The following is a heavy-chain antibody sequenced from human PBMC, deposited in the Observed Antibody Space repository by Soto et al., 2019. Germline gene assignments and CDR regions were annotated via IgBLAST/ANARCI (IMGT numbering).Heavy chain of an antibody. Sequence: GASVKVSCKASGGTFSSYTISWVRQAPGQGLEWMGRIIPILGIANYAQKFQGRVTITADKSTSTAYMELSSLRSEDTAVYYCASLAVACPPPPVYYYMDVWGKGTTVTVSS. V-gene: IGHV1-69*02. J-gene: IGHJ6*03. CDR3: ASLAVACPPPPVYYYMDV. CDR2: IIPILGIA. CDR1: GGTFSSYT. D-gene: IGHD6-19*01.